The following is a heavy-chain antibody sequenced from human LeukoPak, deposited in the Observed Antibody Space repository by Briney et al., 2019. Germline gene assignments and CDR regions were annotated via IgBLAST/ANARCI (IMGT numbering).Heavy chain of an antibody. CDR1: GFTFSSYE. CDR3: ARALNSSSWYRNYYYYYGMDV. J-gene: IGHJ6*02. CDR2: ISSSGSTI. Sequence: PGGSLRLSCAASGFTFSSYEMNWVRQAPGKGLEWVSYISSSGSTIYYADSVKGRFTISRDNAKNSLYLQMNSLRAEDTAVYYCARALNSSSWYRNYYYYYGMDVWGQGTTVTVSS. V-gene: IGHV3-48*03. D-gene: IGHD6-13*01.